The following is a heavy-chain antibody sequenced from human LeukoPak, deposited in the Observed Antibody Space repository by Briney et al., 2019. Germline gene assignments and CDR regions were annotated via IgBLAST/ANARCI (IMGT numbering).Heavy chain of an antibody. D-gene: IGHD3-10*01. CDR1: GFTFSSYA. V-gene: IGHV3-23*05. J-gene: IGHJ4*02. CDR3: ARPIDNGSGSYYFDY. CDR2: INNNGGST. Sequence: GGSLRLSCAASGFTFSSYAMSWVRQAPGKGLEWVSHINNNGGSTSYADSVKGRFTISRDNSKNTLSLQMNSLRPEDTAVYYCARPIDNGSGSYYFDYWGQGTLVTVSS.